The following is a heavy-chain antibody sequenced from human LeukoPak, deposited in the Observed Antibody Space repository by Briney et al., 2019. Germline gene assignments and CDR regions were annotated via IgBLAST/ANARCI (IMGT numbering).Heavy chain of an antibody. CDR2: IYYSGST. Sequence: SETLSLTCTVSGGSISSGGYYWSWIRQHPGKGLEWIGYIYYSGSTYYNPSLKSRVTISVDTSKNQFSLKLSSVTATDTAVYYCARAVAGSGSYQKGRYYFDYWGQGTLVTVSS. V-gene: IGHV4-31*03. D-gene: IGHD3-10*01. CDR1: GGSISSGGYY. CDR3: ARAVAGSGSYQKGRYYFDY. J-gene: IGHJ4*02.